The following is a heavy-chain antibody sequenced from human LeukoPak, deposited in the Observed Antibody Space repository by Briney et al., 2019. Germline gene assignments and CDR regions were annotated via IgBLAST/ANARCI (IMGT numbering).Heavy chain of an antibody. D-gene: IGHD2-21*01. CDR3: ATGGVRAGWFDP. CDR2: IYYSGST. CDR1: GGSISSYY. Sequence: SETLSLTCTVSGGSISSYYWSWIRQPPGKGLEWIGYIYYSGSTDYNPSLQSRVTILVDTSKNQFSLRLTSVTAADTGVYYCATGGVRAGWFDPWGQGTLVTVSS. V-gene: IGHV4-59*08. J-gene: IGHJ5*02.